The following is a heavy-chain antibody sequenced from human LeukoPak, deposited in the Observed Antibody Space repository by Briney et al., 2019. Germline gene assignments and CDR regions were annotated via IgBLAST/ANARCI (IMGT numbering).Heavy chain of an antibody. CDR1: GGSFSGYY. J-gene: IGHJ5*01. D-gene: IGHD5-12*01. CDR3: ARLRAMITYFPDS. CDR2: IYHGGNT. Sequence: TSETLSLTCAVYGGSFSGYYWSWIRQPPGKGLEWIGSIYHGGNTYYNPSLKSRVTISLVTSKNQFSLKMSSVTASDTAVYYCARLRAMITYFPDSWGQGTLVTVSS. V-gene: IGHV4-34*01.